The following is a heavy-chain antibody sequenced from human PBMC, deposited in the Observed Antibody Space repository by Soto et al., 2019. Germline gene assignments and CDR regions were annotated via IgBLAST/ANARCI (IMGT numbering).Heavy chain of an antibody. J-gene: IGHJ2*01. CDR2: INAGNANT. Sequence: QVQLVQSGAEVKKPGASVKVSCKASGYTFSNYGIHWVRQAPGQRLEWMGWINAGNANTKYSEKFQGRVTITRDTSASTAYMELSSLRYEVTAVYYCARSGYSSGWYHWYFDFWGRGTLVTVSS. CDR3: ARSGYSSGWYHWYFDF. CDR1: GYTFSNYG. D-gene: IGHD6-19*01. V-gene: IGHV1-3*01.